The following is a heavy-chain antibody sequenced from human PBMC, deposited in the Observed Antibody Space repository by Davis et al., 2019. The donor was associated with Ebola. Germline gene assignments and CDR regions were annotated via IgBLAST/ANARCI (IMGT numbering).Heavy chain of an antibody. V-gene: IGHV5-51*01. J-gene: IGHJ4*02. CDR2: IYPGDSDT. Sequence: GESLKISCKGSGYSFTTYWIGWVRQMPGKGLEWMGIIYPGDSDTRYSPSFQGQVTISADRSIRTAYLQWSSLKASDTAMYFCARRYCTGTSCYVDYWGQGTLVTVSS. CDR3: ARRYCTGTSCYVDY. CDR1: GYSFTTYW. D-gene: IGHD2-2*01.